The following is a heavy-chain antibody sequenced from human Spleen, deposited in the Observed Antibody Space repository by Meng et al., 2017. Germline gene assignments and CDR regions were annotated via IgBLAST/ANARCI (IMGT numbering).Heavy chain of an antibody. CDR1: GFTFSNYN. J-gene: IGHJ4*02. V-gene: IGHV3-23*01. D-gene: IGHD1-26*01. CDR3: AKSVKAIVGGRGYFDY. CDR2: ITESGYST. Sequence: GESLKISCAASGFTFSNYNMNWVRQSPGKGLEWVSAITESGYSTYYADSVKGRFTISRDNSKNTLYLQMNSLRAEDTAVYYCAKSVKAIVGGRGYFDYWGQGTLVTVSS.